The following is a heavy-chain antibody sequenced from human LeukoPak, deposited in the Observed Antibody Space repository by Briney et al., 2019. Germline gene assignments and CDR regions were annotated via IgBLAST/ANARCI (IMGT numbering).Heavy chain of an antibody. V-gene: IGHV1-46*01. CDR2: INASGGST. D-gene: IGHD3-22*01. Sequence: ASVKVSCKASGYTFTNYYMHWVRQAPGQGLEWMGIINASGGSTTYAQDFQGRVTMTRDMSTSTVYMELSSLRSEDTAVYYGAKSGYSSPLGSFHYWGQGTLVTVSS. CDR3: AKSGYSSPLGSFHY. J-gene: IGHJ4*02. CDR1: GYTFTNYY.